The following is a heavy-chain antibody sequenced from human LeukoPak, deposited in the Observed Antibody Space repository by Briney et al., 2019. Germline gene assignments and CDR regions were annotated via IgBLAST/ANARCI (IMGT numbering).Heavy chain of an antibody. CDR3: ARDPSNFRGWFDP. V-gene: IGHV3-48*01. CDR2: ISSSSSTI. Sequence: GGSLRLSCAASGFTFSSHSMNWVRQAPGKGLEWVSYISSSSSTIYYADSVKGRFTISRDNAKNSLYLQMNRLRAEDTAVYYCARDPSNFRGWFDPWGQGTLVTVSS. D-gene: IGHD4-11*01. J-gene: IGHJ5*02. CDR1: GFTFSSHS.